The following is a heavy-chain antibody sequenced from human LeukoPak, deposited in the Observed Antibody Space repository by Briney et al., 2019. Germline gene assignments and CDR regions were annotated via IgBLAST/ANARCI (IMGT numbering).Heavy chain of an antibody. Sequence: PSETLSLTCVVSGDSITSGGYSWSWIRQPPGKGLEWVGYIYDSGIAFYNPSLKSRVTMSVDTSKNHFFLNLRSVTAADTAVYYCARSNYYYYYYMDVWGKGTTVTVSS. CDR2: IYDSGIA. CDR1: GDSITSGGYS. V-gene: IGHV4-30-4*07. J-gene: IGHJ6*03. D-gene: IGHD4-11*01. CDR3: ARSNYYYYYYMDV.